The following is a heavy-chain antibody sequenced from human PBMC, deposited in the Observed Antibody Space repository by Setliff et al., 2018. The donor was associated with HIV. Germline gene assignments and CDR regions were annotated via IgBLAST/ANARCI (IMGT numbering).Heavy chain of an antibody. J-gene: IGHJ4*02. CDR3: ARARPYNSALDY. V-gene: IGHV3-33*01. CDR2: IWSDGNKK. D-gene: IGHD6-25*01. CDR1: GFRFSDYG. Sequence: GGSLRLSCAASGFRFSDYGMHWVRQAPGKGLEWVAIIWSDGNKKYYADSVRGRFTISRDNSNNTLFLQMNSLRADDTAVYYCARARPYNSALDYWGQGTLVAVSS.